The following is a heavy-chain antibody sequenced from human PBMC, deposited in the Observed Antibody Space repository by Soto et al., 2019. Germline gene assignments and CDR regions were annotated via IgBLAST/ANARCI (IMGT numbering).Heavy chain of an antibody. CDR2: IGDSGGST. Sequence: PGGSLRLSYAASGFTFSSYAMSWVRQAPRKGLEWISTIGDSGGSTYYADSVKGRFTISRDNSKNTLYLQMNSLRAEDTAVYYCAKQACGRSFHSKFHPWGQGTLVTVSS. CDR3: AKQACGRSFHSKFHP. CDR1: GFTFSSYA. D-gene: IGHD2-21*01. V-gene: IGHV3-23*01. J-gene: IGHJ5*02.